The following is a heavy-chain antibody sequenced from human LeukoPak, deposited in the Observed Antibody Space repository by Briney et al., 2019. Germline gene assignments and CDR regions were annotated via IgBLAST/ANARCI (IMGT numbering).Heavy chain of an antibody. V-gene: IGHV1-8*01. CDR1: GGTFSSYA. Sequence: ASVKVSCKASGGTFSSYALTWVRQAPGQGLEWMGWMNPNSGNTGYAQKFQGRVTMTRNTSISTAYMELSSLRSEDTAVYYCARGHRWELLEGFDPWGQGTLVTVSS. D-gene: IGHD1-26*01. CDR3: ARGHRWELLEGFDP. J-gene: IGHJ5*02. CDR2: MNPNSGNT.